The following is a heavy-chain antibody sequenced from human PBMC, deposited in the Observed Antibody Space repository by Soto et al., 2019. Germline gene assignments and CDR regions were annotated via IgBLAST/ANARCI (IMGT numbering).Heavy chain of an antibody. J-gene: IGHJ5*02. V-gene: IGHV5-51*01. CDR2: IDPGDSDT. CDR3: AITPGWVGELLLGYNWFDA. CDR1: GYSFTTDW. D-gene: IGHD3-10*01. Sequence: GASLKISCKASGYSFTTDWIGWVRQMPGKGLEWMGSIDPGDSDTRYSPSFQGQVTIPADKSISTSYLQWSSLTASDTARYYCAITPGWVGELLLGYNWFDAWGQGTLVTVSS.